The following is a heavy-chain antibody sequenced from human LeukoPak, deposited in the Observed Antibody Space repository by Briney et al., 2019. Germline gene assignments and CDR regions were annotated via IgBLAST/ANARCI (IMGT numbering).Heavy chain of an antibody. CDR2: IYYNGAT. V-gene: IGHV4-59*01. J-gene: IGHJ4*02. Sequence: SETLSLACTVSGGSITDYYWIWIRQPPGKGLEYIGYIYYNGATNYNPSLKSRVTISVDTSKNQFSLNLRSVTAADTAVYFCTRSDYSTYFNYWGPGTLVTVSS. D-gene: IGHD2-15*01. CDR1: GGSITDYY. CDR3: TRSDYSTYFNY.